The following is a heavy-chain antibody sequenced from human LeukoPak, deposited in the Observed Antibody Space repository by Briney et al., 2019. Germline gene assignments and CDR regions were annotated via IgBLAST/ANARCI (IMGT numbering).Heavy chain of an antibody. CDR2: IYHSGST. CDR1: GYSISSGYY. D-gene: IGHD3-3*01. CDR3: ARDLSRITIFDYFDY. J-gene: IGHJ4*02. V-gene: IGHV4-38-2*02. Sequence: IPSETLSLTCTVSGYSISSGYYWGWIRQPPGKGLEWIGSIYHSGSTYYNPSLKSRVTISVDTSKNQFSLKLSSVTAADTAVYYCARDLSRITIFDYFDYWGQGTLVTVSS.